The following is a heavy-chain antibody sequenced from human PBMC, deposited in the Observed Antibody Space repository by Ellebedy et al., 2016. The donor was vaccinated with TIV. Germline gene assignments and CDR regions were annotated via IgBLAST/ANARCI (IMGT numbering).Heavy chain of an antibody. CDR3: ARWSPNWGYNWFDP. J-gene: IGHJ5*02. D-gene: IGHD7-27*01. V-gene: IGHV4-34*01. CDR1: GGSFSGYY. Sequence: SETLSLXCAVYGGSFSGYYWSWIRQPPGKGLEWIGEINHSGSTNYNPSLKSRVTISVDTSKNQFSLKLSSVTAADTAVYYCARWSPNWGYNWFDPWGQGTLVTVSS. CDR2: INHSGST.